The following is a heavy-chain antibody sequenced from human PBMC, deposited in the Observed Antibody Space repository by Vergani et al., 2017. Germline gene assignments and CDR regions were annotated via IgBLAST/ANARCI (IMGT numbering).Heavy chain of an antibody. D-gene: IGHD6-6*01. Sequence: QVQLQQSGPGLVKPSQTLSLTCAISGDSVSSNSAAWNWIRQSPSRGLEWLGRTYYRSKWYNDYAVSVKSRITINPDTSKNQFSLQLNSVTPEDTAVYYCARSPLSMYSSSSEVWFDPWGQGTLVTVSS. CDR3: ARSPLSMYSSSSEVWFDP. CDR1: GDSVSSNSAA. V-gene: IGHV6-1*01. J-gene: IGHJ5*02. CDR2: TYYRSKWYN.